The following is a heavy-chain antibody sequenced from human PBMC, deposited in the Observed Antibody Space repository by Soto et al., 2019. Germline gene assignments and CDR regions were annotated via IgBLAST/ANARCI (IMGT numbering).Heavy chain of an antibody. CDR3: AREGGWDGIVLMVYAIHRGPVDY. Sequence: ASVRVSCKASGYTFTGYYMHWVRQAPGQGLEWMGWINPNSGGTNYAQKFQGRVTMTRDTSISTAYMELSRLRSDDTAVYYCAREGGWDGIVLMVYAIHRGPVDYWGQGTLVTVSS. CDR1: GYTFTGYY. V-gene: IGHV1-2*02. CDR2: INPNSGGT. D-gene: IGHD2-8*01. J-gene: IGHJ4*02.